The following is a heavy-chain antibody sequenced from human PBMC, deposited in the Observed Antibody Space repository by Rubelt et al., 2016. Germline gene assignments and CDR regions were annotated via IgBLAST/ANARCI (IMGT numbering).Heavy chain of an antibody. J-gene: IGHJ5*02. CDR3: TTLLGFYGDYWFDP. V-gene: IGHV3-48*04. Sequence: GKWLEWVSYISSSSSTIYYADSVKGRFTISRDNAKNSLYLQMNSLRAEDTAVYYCTTLLGFYGDYWFDPWGQGTLVTVSS. D-gene: IGHD4-17*01. CDR2: ISSSSSTI.